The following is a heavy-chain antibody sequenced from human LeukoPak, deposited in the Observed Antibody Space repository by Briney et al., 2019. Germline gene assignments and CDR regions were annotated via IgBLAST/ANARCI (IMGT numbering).Heavy chain of an antibody. V-gene: IGHV1-8*01. CDR3: ARAAVVRRPLGY. CDR1: GYTFTSYD. D-gene: IGHD3-10*01. J-gene: IGHJ4*02. CDR2: MNPNSGNT. Sequence: GASVKVSCKASGYTFTSYDINWVRQATGQGLEWMGWMNPNSGNTGYAQKFQGRVTMTRNTSISTAYMELSSLRSEDTAVYYCARAAVVRRPLGYWGQGTLVTVSS.